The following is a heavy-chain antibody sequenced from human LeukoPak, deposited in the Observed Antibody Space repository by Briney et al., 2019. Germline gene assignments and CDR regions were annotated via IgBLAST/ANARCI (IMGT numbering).Heavy chain of an antibody. CDR2: IIPIFGTA. J-gene: IGHJ3*02. D-gene: IGHD3-9*01. CDR1: GYTFTSYA. CDR3: ARDRMSRHLRVLRYFDWHDAFDI. Sequence: SVKVSCKASGYTFTSYAISWVRQAPGQGLEWMGGIIPIFGTANYAQKFQGRVTITADKSTSTAYMELSSLRSEDTAVYYCARDRMSRHLRVLRYFDWHDAFDIWGQGTMVTVSS. V-gene: IGHV1-69*06.